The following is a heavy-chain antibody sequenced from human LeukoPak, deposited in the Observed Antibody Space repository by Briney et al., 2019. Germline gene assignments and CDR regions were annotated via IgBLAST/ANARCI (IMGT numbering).Heavy chain of an antibody. Sequence: PSETLSLSCTVSGGSISSYHWSWIRQPPVMGLEWIGYIYYSGSTNYNPSLKSRVTISVDTSKNQFSLKLSAVTAADTAVYYCARDRGINAFDIWGQGTMVTVSS. CDR3: ARDRGINAFDI. CDR2: IYYSGST. V-gene: IGHV4-59*01. J-gene: IGHJ3*02. D-gene: IGHD3-10*01. CDR1: GGSISSYH.